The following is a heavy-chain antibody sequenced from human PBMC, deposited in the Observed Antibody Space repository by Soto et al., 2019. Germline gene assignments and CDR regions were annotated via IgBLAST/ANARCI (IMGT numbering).Heavy chain of an antibody. CDR2: IYYSGST. Sequence: QVQLQESGPGLVKPSQTLSLTCTVSGGSISSGDYYWSWIRQPPGKGLAWIGYIYYSGSTYYNPSLKSRVTRSVDTSKSQFSLKLSSVTAADTAVYYCAREARITMIAVRGMDVRGQGTKVTVSS. V-gene: IGHV4-30-4*01. CDR1: GGSISSGDYY. J-gene: IGHJ6*02. D-gene: IGHD3-22*01. CDR3: AREARITMIAVRGMDV.